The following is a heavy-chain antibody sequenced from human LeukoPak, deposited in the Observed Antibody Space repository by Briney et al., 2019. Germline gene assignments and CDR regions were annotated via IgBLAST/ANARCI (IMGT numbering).Heavy chain of an antibody. D-gene: IGHD3-3*01. CDR2: INHSGST. CDR3: ARAPLYYYDFWSGPDY. CDR1: GGSFSGYY. J-gene: IGHJ4*02. Sequence: PSETLSLTCVVYGGSFSGYYWSWIRQPPGKGLEWIGEINHSGSTNYNPSLKSRVTISVDTSKNQFSLKLSSVTAADTAVYYCARAPLYYYDFWSGPDYWGQGTLVTVSS. V-gene: IGHV4-34*01.